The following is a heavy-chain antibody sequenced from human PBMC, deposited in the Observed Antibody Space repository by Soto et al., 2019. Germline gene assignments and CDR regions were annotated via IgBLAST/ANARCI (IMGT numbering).Heavy chain of an antibody. D-gene: IGHD2-21*02. Sequence: PRGSLRLSCAASGFTFSSYGMHLVRQALRKALEWVAFIWNDASNKYYVDSVKGRFTISRDNAKNSLYLQMNSLRAEDTAVYYCARRCGGDSYSVDYWGQGTMVTVSS. CDR2: IWNDASNK. V-gene: IGHV3-33*01. CDR1: GFTFSSYG. J-gene: IGHJ4*02. CDR3: ARRCGGDSYSVDY.